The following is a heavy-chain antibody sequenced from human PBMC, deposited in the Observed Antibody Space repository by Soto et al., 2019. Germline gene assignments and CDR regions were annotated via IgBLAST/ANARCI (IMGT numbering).Heavy chain of an antibody. CDR2: ISGSGGST. Sequence: GGSLRLCCAACGFTFSSYAMSWVRQAPGKGLEWVSAISGSGGSTYYADSMKGRFTISRDNSKNTLYLQMNSLRAEDTAAYYCAKDTYDYGFYYYYYMDVWGKGTTVTVSS. CDR3: AKDTYDYGFYYYYYMDV. D-gene: IGHD4-17*01. V-gene: IGHV3-23*01. J-gene: IGHJ6*03. CDR1: GFTFSSYA.